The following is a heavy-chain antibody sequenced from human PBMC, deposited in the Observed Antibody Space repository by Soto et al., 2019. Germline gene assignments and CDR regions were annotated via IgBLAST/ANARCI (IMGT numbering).Heavy chain of an antibody. J-gene: IGHJ4*02. CDR2: INPGDGST. Sequence: QVQLVQSGAEVKKPGASVKVSCKTSGYSFTTYYMHWVRQAPGQGLAWMGIINPGDGSTSYTQIYQGKITMTSDTSTSTVYMELNSLRPEDTAVYYCARVRISGPGDWAELDYWGQGTLVTVSS. V-gene: IGHV1-46*01. CDR1: GYSFTTYY. D-gene: IGHD2-15*01. CDR3: ARVRISGPGDWAELDY.